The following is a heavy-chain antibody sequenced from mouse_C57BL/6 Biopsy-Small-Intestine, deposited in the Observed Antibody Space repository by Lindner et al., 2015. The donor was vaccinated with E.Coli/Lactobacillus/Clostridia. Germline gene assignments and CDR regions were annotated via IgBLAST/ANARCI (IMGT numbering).Heavy chain of an antibody. V-gene: IGHV1-80*01. CDR3: ARVGYYDAMDY. J-gene: IGHJ4*01. D-gene: IGHD2-14*01. Sequence: VQLQESGAELVKPGASVKISCKVSGYAFSSYWMNWVKQRPGKGLEWIGQIYPGDGETNYNEDFKGKATLTADQSSSTVYMHLSSLTSEDSAVYFCARVGYYDAMDYWGQGTSVTVSS. CDR2: IYPGDGET. CDR1: GYAFSSYW.